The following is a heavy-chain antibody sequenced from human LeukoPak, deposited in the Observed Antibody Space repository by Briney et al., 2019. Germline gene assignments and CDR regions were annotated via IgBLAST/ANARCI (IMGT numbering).Heavy chain of an antibody. CDR2: INPNSGGT. CDR3: ARLGPVDWLLYTFDY. D-gene: IGHD3-9*01. Sequence: ASVKVSFKASGYTFTGYYMHWVRQAPGQGLEWMGWINPNSGGTNYAQKFQGRVTMTRDTSISTAYMELSRLRSDDTAVYYCARLGPVDWLLYTFDYWGQGTLVTVSS. J-gene: IGHJ4*02. CDR1: GYTFTGYY. V-gene: IGHV1-2*02.